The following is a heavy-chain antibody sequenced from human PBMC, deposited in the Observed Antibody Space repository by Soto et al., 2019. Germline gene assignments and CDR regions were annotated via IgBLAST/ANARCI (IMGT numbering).Heavy chain of an antibody. CDR2: IIPTFGTP. CDR1: GGTFSSHG. V-gene: IGHV1-69*06. CDR3: ASDRSAQDFDF. D-gene: IGHD1-26*01. Sequence: QVQLVQSGTVVQRRGSSVKVSCQASGGTFSSHGMAWVRQAPGQGLEWMGGIIPTFGTPTYAPKFQGRVTISADKSTNTAYMELSSLRSEDTGVYYCASDRSAQDFDFWGQGTLITVSS. J-gene: IGHJ4*02.